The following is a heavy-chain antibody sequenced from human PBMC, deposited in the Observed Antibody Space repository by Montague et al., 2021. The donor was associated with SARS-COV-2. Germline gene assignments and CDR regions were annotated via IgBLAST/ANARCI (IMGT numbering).Heavy chain of an antibody. Sequence: SETLSLTCAVYGGPFSGDGSFSGYYWTWIRQTPGKGLEWIGEINHTGSSNYNPSFKSRVIMSVDTSKNQFSLKLNSVTAADTAVYYCARLSSDIGGYFWFDPWGQGTLVSVSS. CDR3: ARLSSDIGGYFWFDP. J-gene: IGHJ5*02. V-gene: IGHV4-34*01. D-gene: IGHD1-26*01. CDR2: INHTGSS. CDR1: GGPFSGDGSFSGYY.